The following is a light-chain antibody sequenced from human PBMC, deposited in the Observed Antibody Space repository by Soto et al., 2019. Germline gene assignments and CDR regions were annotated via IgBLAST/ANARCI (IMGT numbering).Light chain of an antibody. J-gene: IGKJ4*01. Sequence: EIVLTQSPGTLSLSPGERATLSCRASQNVGSSFLAWYQQKPGQAPRLLIYSLSTRATGIPARFSGSGSGTEFTLTISSLQSEDFAVYYCQQRSNWPLTFGGGTKVDIK. CDR2: SLS. CDR3: QQRSNWPLT. V-gene: IGKV3D-20*02. CDR1: QNVGSSF.